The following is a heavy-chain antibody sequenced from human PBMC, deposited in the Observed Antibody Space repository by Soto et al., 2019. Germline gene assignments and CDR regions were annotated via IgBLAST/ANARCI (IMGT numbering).Heavy chain of an antibody. D-gene: IGHD6-19*01. CDR2: INSDGSGA. Sequence: GESLRLSCAASGFSFNNYWMHWVRQAPGKGLVWVSRINSDGSGAVYADSVKGRFTISRDNAKNTLYLQMNSLRAEDTAVYYCARDPAPIGWYDYWGQGTLVTVSS. CDR3: ARDPAPIGWYDY. V-gene: IGHV3-74*01. J-gene: IGHJ4*02. CDR1: GFSFNNYW.